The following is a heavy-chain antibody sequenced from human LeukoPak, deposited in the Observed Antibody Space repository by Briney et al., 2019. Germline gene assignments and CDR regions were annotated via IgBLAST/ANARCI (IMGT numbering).Heavy chain of an antibody. J-gene: IGHJ4*02. D-gene: IGHD6-13*01. CDR2: IYYSGST. Sequence: SETLSLTCTVSGGSISSSNYYWGWIRQPPGKGLEWIGSIYYSGSTYYNPSLKSRVTISVDTSRNQFSLKLSSVTAADTAVYYCARKRNSWLDYWGQGTLVTVSS. CDR1: GGSISSSNYY. CDR3: ARKRNSWLDY. V-gene: IGHV4-39*01.